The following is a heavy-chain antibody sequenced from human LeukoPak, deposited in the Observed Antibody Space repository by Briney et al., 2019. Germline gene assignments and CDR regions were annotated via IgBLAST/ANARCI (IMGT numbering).Heavy chain of an antibody. V-gene: IGHV6-1*01. Sequence: SQTLSLTCAISGDSVSNNSAAWNWIRQSPSRVLECLGRTYYRSKWNNDYAVSVRGRITINPDTSKNQFSLQLSSVTAADTAVYYCARRLGLYILKGFDPWGQGTLVTVSS. CDR2: TYYRSKWNN. J-gene: IGHJ5*02. CDR1: GDSVSNNSAA. CDR3: ARRLGLYILKGFDP. D-gene: IGHD3-9*01.